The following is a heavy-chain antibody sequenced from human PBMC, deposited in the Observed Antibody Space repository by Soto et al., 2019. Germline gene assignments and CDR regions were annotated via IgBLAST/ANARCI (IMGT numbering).Heavy chain of an antibody. Sequence: QERLVESGGGVVQPGRSLRLSCAVSGFTFSDYAMHWVRQAPGKGLEWVALIWHDGINEFYADSVKGRFTISRDISNNTLYRQMPSPRPQDPGVYYCTTIRGDAYTRGLGFDQWGQGTRVTVSS. J-gene: IGHJ5*02. V-gene: IGHV3-33*03. D-gene: IGHD3-10*01. CDR1: GFTFSDYA. CDR3: TTIRGDAYTRGLGFDQ. CDR2: IWHDGINE.